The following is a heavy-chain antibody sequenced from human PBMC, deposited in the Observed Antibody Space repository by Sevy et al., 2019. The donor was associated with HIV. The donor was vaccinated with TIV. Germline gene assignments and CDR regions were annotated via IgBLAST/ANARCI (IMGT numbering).Heavy chain of an antibody. Sequence: GGSLRLSCAATAFTFSSYGMHWVRQVAGKGLEWVSSIGLSGDTYFAGSVKGRFTISRDNVKNYLYLQMSSLRAGDTAVYYCARETAADAFDVWGQGTFVTVSS. V-gene: IGHV3-13*01. D-gene: IGHD6-13*01. CDR3: ARETAADAFDV. CDR2: IGLSGDT. J-gene: IGHJ3*01. CDR1: AFTFSSYG.